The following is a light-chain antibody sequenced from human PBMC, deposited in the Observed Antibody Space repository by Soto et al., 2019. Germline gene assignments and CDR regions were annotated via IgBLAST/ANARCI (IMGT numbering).Light chain of an antibody. CDR2: SGD. CDR1: SGSVSSRYY. V-gene: IGLV8-61*01. J-gene: IGLJ2*01. Sequence: QSVVTQEASLSGSPGGTGTLTCGLTSGSVSSRYYPSWYRQDPGQTPRTLIYSGDIRSSGVPDRFSGSILGSKAALTITGAQADDESVYYCVLYRKGDIRVFGGGTKVTVL. CDR3: VLYRKGDIRV.